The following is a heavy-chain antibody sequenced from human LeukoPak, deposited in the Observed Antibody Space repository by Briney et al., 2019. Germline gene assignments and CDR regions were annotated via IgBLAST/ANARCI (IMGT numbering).Heavy chain of an antibody. CDR2: ISSSSSYT. D-gene: IGHD3-10*01. CDR3: ARGITMVRGPPRDYYYYYGMDV. J-gene: IGHJ6*04. Sequence: GGSLRLSCAASGFTFSDYYMSWIRQAPAKGLEWVSYISSSSSYTNYADSVKGRFTISRDNAKNSLYLQMNSLRAEDTAVYYCARGITMVRGPPRDYYYYYGMDVWGKGTTVTVSS. V-gene: IGHV3-11*06. CDR1: GFTFSDYY.